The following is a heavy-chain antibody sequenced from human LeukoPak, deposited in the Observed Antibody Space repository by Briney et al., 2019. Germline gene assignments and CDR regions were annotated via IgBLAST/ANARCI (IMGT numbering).Heavy chain of an antibody. J-gene: IGHJ4*02. V-gene: IGHV3-30-3*02. D-gene: IGHD6-19*01. CDR1: GFTFSSYA. CDR3: AKTALAVAGIVPVESELDY. Sequence: GGSLRLSCADSGFTFSSYAMHWVRQAPGKGLEWVAVISYDGSNKYYADSVKGRFTISRDNSKNTLYLQMKSLRAEDTAVYYCAKTALAVAGIVPVESELDYWGQGTLVTVSS. CDR2: ISYDGSNK.